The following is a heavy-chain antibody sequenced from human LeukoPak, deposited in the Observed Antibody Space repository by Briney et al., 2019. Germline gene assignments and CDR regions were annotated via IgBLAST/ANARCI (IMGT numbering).Heavy chain of an antibody. CDR2: IYNSGST. CDR1: GGSISGYY. CDR3: ARGYSGSTFDY. D-gene: IGHD1-26*01. J-gene: IGHJ4*02. Sequence: SETLSLTCTVSGGSISGYYWSWIRQPPGKGLEWIGYIYNSGSTNYNPSLKSRVTISVDTSKNQFSLKLSSVTAADTAVYYCARGYSGSTFDYWGQGTLVTVSS. V-gene: IGHV4-59*08.